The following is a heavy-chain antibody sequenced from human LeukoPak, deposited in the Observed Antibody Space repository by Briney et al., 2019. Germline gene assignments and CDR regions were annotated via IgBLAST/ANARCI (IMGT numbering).Heavy chain of an antibody. CDR2: ISSSSSSI. V-gene: IGHV3-48*04. CDR1: GFTFSSYS. D-gene: IGHD1-1*01. Sequence: GGSLRLSCAASGFTFSSYSMNWVRQAPGKGLEWVSYISSSSSSIYHADSLKGRFTISRDNAKNSLYLQMNSLRAEDTAEYYCARRGSSNNWYSNGMDVWGQGTTVTVSS. J-gene: IGHJ6*02. CDR3: ARRGSSNNWYSNGMDV.